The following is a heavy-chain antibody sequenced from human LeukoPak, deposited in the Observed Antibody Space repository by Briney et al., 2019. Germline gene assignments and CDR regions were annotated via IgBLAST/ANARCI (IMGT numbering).Heavy chain of an antibody. D-gene: IGHD3-22*01. Sequence: GASVKVSCKASGGTFSSYAIRWVRQAPGQGLEWMGGIIPIFGTANYAQKFQGRVTITADESTSTAYMELSSLRSEDTAVYYCARRSSGYYPFDYWGQGTLVTVSS. J-gene: IGHJ4*02. CDR3: ARRSSGYYPFDY. CDR2: IIPIFGTA. V-gene: IGHV1-69*13. CDR1: GGTFSSYA.